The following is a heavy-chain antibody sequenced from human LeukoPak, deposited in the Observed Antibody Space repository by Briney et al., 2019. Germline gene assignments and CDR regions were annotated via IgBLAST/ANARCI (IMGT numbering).Heavy chain of an antibody. CDR3: ASESVAVALPDY. CDR1: GGSFSGYY. J-gene: IGHJ4*02. Sequence: SETPSLTCAVYGGSFSGYYWSWIRQPPGNGLEWIGEINHSGSTNYNPSLKSRVTISVDTSKNQFSLKLSSVTAADTAVYYCASESVAVALPDYWGQGTLVTVSS. CDR2: INHSGST. D-gene: IGHD6-19*01. V-gene: IGHV4-34*01.